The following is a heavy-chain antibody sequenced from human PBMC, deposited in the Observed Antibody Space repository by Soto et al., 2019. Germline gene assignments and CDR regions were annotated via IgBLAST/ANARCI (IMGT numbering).Heavy chain of an antibody. CDR2: IYHSGST. J-gene: IGHJ4*02. D-gene: IGHD3-3*01. CDR1: GGSISSSNW. V-gene: IGHV4-4*02. CDR3: ASSRPQDYDFWSGYYYFDY. Sequence: QVQLQESGPGLVKPSGTLSLTCAVSGGSISSSNWWSWVRQPPGKGLEWIGQIYHSGSTNYTPSHKGRVTISVDKSKNQFSLKLSSVTAADTAVYYCASSRPQDYDFWSGYYYFDYWGQGTLVTVSS.